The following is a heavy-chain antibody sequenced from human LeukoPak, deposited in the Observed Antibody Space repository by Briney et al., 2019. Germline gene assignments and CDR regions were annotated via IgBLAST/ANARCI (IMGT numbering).Heavy chain of an antibody. Sequence: GASVKVSCKASGYTFTGYYMHWVRQAPGQGLEWMGIINPSGGSTSYAPKFQGRVTMTRDMSTSTVNMELSSLRSEDTAVYYCARGHFYDSSDYHDTFDIWGQGTMVTVSS. D-gene: IGHD3-22*01. CDR2: INPSGGST. V-gene: IGHV1-46*01. CDR3: ARGHFYDSSDYHDTFDI. CDR1: GYTFTGYY. J-gene: IGHJ3*02.